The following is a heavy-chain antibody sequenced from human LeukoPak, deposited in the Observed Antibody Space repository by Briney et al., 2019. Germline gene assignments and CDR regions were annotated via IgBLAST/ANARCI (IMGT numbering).Heavy chain of an antibody. Sequence: PGGSLRLSCAVSGFIFSTYEMNWVRQAPGKGLEWISYINGDGNSICYADSVKGRFITSRDNAKSSLFLQMNSLRVEDTAVYYCARETANCGGDCIDYWGQGTLVTVSS. V-gene: IGHV3-48*03. D-gene: IGHD2-21*02. CDR2: INGDGNSI. CDR1: GFIFSTYE. CDR3: ARETANCGGDCIDY. J-gene: IGHJ4*02.